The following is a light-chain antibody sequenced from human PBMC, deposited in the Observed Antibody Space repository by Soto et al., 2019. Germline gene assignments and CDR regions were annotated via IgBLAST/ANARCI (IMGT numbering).Light chain of an antibody. J-gene: IGLJ3*02. CDR2: TNH. CDR3: CLSPGSRTWL. Sequence: QSVLTQPPSASETPGQRVTISYSGGSSYIGADPVNWFQHHPRTASTLLMYTNHQRPPGVPDRVSGSKSVTSASRAISGLQAEDEAEYYCCLSPGSRTWLFGGGSKQTV. CDR1: SSYIGADP. V-gene: IGLV1-44*01.